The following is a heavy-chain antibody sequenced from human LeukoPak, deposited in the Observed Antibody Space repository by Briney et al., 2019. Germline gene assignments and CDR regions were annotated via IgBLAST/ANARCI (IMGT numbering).Heavy chain of an antibody. V-gene: IGHV3-30*03. D-gene: IGHD1-14*01. Sequence: GSLRLSCAAAEFTFSNYGIHWVRQAPGKGLEWVAVISKDGSNKDYADSVKGRFIISRDNSKNTLYLQMNSLRAEDTAVYYCARDRSGIYDAFDIWGQGTMVTVSS. CDR2: ISKDGSNK. CDR1: EFTFSNYG. CDR3: ARDRSGIYDAFDI. J-gene: IGHJ3*02.